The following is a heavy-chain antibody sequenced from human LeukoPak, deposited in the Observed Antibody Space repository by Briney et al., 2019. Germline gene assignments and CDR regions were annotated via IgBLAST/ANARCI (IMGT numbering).Heavy chain of an antibody. CDR2: IFHSGST. CDR3: ARDGPPYGDYVRDWFDP. V-gene: IGHV4-4*02. Sequence: PSETLSLTCAVSGGSISSSNWGCWVRQPPGKGLEWIGVIFHSGSTNYNPSLKSRVTISVDKSNNQFSLKLSSVTAADTAVYYCARDGPPYGDYVRDWFDPWGQGTLVTVSS. CDR1: GGSISSSNW. J-gene: IGHJ5*02. D-gene: IGHD4-17*01.